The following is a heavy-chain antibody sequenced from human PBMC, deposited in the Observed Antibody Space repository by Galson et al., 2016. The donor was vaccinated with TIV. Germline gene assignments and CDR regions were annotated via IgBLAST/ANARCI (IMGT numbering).Heavy chain of an antibody. CDR3: ARGATSDWPFDY. D-gene: IGHD6-19*01. J-gene: IGHJ4*02. V-gene: IGHV1-3*01. CDR2: INAGNGDS. Sequence: SVKASCKASGYTFTTYVIHWVRQAPGHGLEWMGWINAGNGDSKYSQKFQGRVTISRDTSASTAYMELSSLTSEDTAMYYCARGATSDWPFDYWGQATLVTVSS. CDR1: GYTFTTYV.